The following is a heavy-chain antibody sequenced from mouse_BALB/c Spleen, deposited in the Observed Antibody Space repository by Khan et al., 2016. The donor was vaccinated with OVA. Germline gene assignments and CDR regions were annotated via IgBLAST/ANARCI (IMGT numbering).Heavy chain of an antibody. CDR3: ARRNYFGYTFAY. CDR1: GYTFTDYY. Sequence: QVQLQQSGAELARPGASVKLSCTASGYTFTDYYINWVKQRTGQGLEWIGEISPGSGDTYYNERFMGKATLTADKSSSTAYMQPSSLTSVASAVYFCARRNYFGYTFAYWGQGTLVTVSA. J-gene: IGHJ3*01. CDR2: ISPGSGDT. D-gene: IGHD1-2*01. V-gene: IGHV1-77*01.